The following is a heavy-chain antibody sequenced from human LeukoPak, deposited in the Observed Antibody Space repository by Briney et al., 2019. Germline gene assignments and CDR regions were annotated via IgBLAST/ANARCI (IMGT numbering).Heavy chain of an antibody. CDR1: GDSVSSNSAA. J-gene: IGHJ4*02. Sequence: SQTLSLTCAISGDSVSSNSAAWNWIRQSPSRGLEWLGRTYYRSKWYNDYAVSVKSRITINPDTSKNQFSLQLNSVTPEDTAVYYCARGYYGSGSYSSYFDYWGQGTLVTVSS. D-gene: IGHD3-10*01. CDR3: ARGYYGSGSYSSYFDY. V-gene: IGHV6-1*01. CDR2: TYYRSKWYN.